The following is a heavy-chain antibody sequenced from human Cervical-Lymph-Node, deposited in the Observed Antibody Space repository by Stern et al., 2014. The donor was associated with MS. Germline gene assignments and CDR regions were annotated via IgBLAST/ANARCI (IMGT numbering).Heavy chain of an antibody. CDR3: AAEPMYYSDSVGAFDI. V-gene: IGHV1-58*01. J-gene: IGHJ3*02. Sequence: QLEESGPEVKKPGTSVKVSCKASGFTFTSSAVQWVRQARGQLLEWIGWIVVGSGNTNYAQKFQERVTITRDMSTSTAYMELSSLRSEDTAVYYCAAEPMYYSDSVGAFDIWGQGTMVTVSS. CDR1: GFTFTSSA. D-gene: IGHD3-22*01. CDR2: IVVGSGNT.